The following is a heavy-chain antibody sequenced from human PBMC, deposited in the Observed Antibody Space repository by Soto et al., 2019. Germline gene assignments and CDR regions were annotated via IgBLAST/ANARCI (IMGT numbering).Heavy chain of an antibody. CDR3: ACSVYGDAFDI. Sequence: SVKVSCKASGGTFSSYAISWVRQAPGQGLEWMGGIIPIFGTANYAQKFQGRVTITADKSTSTACMELSSLRSEDTAVYYCACSVYGDAFDIWGQGTMVTVSS. V-gene: IGHV1-69*06. CDR2: IIPIFGTA. CDR1: GGTFSSYA. J-gene: IGHJ3*02. D-gene: IGHD3-10*02.